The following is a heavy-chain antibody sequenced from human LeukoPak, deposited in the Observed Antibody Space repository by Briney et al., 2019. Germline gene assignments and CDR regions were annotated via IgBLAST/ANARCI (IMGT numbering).Heavy chain of an antibody. CDR3: ARQYYYGSEVDY. J-gene: IGHJ4*02. D-gene: IGHD3-10*01. V-gene: IGHV1-2*02. CDR1: GYTFTGYY. Sequence: ASVKVSCKASGYTFTGYYMHWVRQAPGQGLEWMGWINPNSGGTNYAQKFQGRVTMTRDTSISTAYMELSRLRSDDTAVYYCARQYYYGSEVDYWGQGTLVTVSS. CDR2: INPNSGGT.